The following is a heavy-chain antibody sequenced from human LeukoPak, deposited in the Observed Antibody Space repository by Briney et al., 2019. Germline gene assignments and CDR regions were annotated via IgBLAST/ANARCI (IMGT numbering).Heavy chain of an antibody. CDR2: ISSSGGTM. CDR3: ARDKYRYSGRYFAPPDY. J-gene: IGHJ4*02. Sequence: GGSLRLSCAASGFTFIDYYMSWIRQAPGKGLEWVSYISSSGGTMYYADSVKGRFTISRDNAKNSLYLQMNSLRAEDTAVYYCARDKYRYSGRYFAPPDYWGQGTLVTVSS. D-gene: IGHD1-26*01. V-gene: IGHV3-11*04. CDR1: GFTFIDYY.